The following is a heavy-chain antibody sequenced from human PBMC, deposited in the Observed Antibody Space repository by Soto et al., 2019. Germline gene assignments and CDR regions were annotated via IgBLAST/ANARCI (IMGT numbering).Heavy chain of an antibody. CDR3: AGGSDVWSGYYPYYYYGMDG. V-gene: IGHV3-74*01. CDR2: INSDGSST. D-gene: IGHD3-3*01. J-gene: IGHJ6*02. CDR1: GFTLSSYW. Sequence: PGGSLRLSCAASGFTLSSYWMHWVRQAPGKGLVWVSRINSDGSSTSYADSVKGRFTISRDNAKNTLYLQMNSLRAEHTAVYYCAGGSDVWSGYYPYYYYGMDGWGQGTTGTVSS.